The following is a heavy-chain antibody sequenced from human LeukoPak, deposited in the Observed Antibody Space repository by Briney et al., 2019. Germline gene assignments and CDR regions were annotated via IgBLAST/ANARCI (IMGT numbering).Heavy chain of an antibody. CDR3: ARLAPSSRIAARPTKYYGMDV. J-gene: IGHJ6*02. V-gene: IGHV5-51*01. CDR1: GYSFISYW. Sequence: GESLKISCKGSGYSFISYWIGWVRQMPGKGLEWMGIIYPGDSDTRYSPSFQGQVTISADKSFSTAYLQWSSLKASDTAMYYCARLAPSSRIAARPTKYYGMDVWGQGTTVTVSS. CDR2: IYPGDSDT. D-gene: IGHD6-6*01.